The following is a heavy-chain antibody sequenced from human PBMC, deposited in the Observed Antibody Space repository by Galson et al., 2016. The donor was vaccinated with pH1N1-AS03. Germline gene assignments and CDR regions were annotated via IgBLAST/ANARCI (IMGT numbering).Heavy chain of an antibody. CDR3: AKRSQWLLGLYYYYGLDV. D-gene: IGHD5-24*01. CDR2: ISASGGET. J-gene: IGHJ6*02. Sequence: SLRLSCAGSGFTFSKYAMSWVRQAPGKGLEWVSGISASGGETHYADSVKGRFTVSRDNSKNTLYLQMNSLRAEDTALYYCAKRSQWLLGLYYYYGLDVWGQGTTVTASS. V-gene: IGHV3-23*01. CDR1: GFTFSKYA.